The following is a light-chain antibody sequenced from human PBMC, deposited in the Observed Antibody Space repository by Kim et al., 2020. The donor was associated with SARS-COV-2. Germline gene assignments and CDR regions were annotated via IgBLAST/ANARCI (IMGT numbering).Light chain of an antibody. J-gene: IGLJ3*02. CDR3: DSRNSSGNHWV. Sequence: SSELTQDPAVSVALGQTVRITCQGDSHRIYYASWYQQKPGQAPVLVIYGKNNRPSGIPDRFSGSSSGNTASLTITGAQAEDEADYYCDSRNSSGNHWVFGGGTKVTVL. CDR2: GKN. V-gene: IGLV3-19*01. CDR1: SHRIYY.